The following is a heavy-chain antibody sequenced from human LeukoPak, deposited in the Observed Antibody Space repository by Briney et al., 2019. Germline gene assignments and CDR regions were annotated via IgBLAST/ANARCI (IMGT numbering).Heavy chain of an antibody. D-gene: IGHD1-1*01. CDR1: GFTFSSYA. Sequence: PGRSLRLSCAASGFTFSSYAMHWVRQAPGKGLEWVSAISGSGGSTYYADSVKGRFTISRDNSKNTLYLQMNSLRAEDTAVYYCAKDPASWVHSYYGMDVWGQGTTVTVSS. J-gene: IGHJ6*02. CDR2: ISGSGGST. V-gene: IGHV3-23*01. CDR3: AKDPASWVHSYYGMDV.